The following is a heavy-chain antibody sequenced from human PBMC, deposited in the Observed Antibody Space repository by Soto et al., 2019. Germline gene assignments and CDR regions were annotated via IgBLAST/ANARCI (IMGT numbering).Heavy chain of an antibody. CDR1: GGSISSYY. J-gene: IGHJ4*02. CDR3: ARFVSVSGDFDY. Sequence: QVQLQESGPGLVKPSETLSLTCTVSGGSISSYYWSWIRQPPGKGLEYIGYYSGSTNYNPSLKSRVTISVDTSKNQCSLKLSSVTAADTAVYYCARFVSVSGDFDYWGQGTLVTVSS. V-gene: IGHV4-59*01. CDR2: YYSGST. D-gene: IGHD6-19*01.